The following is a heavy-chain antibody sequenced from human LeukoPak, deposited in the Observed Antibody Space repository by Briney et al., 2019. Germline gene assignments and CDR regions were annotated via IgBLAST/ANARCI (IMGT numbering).Heavy chain of an antibody. Sequence: GASVKVSRKASGGTFSSYAISWVRQAPGQGLEWMGGIIPIIGTANYAQKFQGRVTITADESTSTAYMELSSLRSEDTAVYYYARDQESLYYDFWSGYYTGGLGWFDPWGQGTLVTVSS. V-gene: IGHV1-69*13. J-gene: IGHJ5*02. CDR3: ARDQESLYYDFWSGYYTGGLGWFDP. CDR1: GGTFSSYA. CDR2: IIPIIGTA. D-gene: IGHD3-3*01.